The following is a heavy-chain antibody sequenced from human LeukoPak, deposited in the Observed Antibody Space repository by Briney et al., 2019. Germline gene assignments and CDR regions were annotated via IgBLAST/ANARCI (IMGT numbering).Heavy chain of an antibody. Sequence: GGSLRLSCAASGFTFSSYDMHWVRQATGKGLEWVSAIGTAGDTYYPGSVKGRFTISRENAKNSLYLQMNSLRAGDTAVYYCASLVIVMDDYYDRSGPGASDAFDIWGQGTMVTVSS. CDR1: GFTFSSYD. J-gene: IGHJ3*02. V-gene: IGHV3-13*01. D-gene: IGHD3-22*01. CDR2: IGTAGDT. CDR3: ASLVIVMDDYYDRSGPGASDAFDI.